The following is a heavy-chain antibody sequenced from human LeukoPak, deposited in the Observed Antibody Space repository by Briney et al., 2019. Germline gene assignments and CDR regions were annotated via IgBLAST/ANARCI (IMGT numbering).Heavy chain of an antibody. CDR1: GYTFTDYY. CDR2: SNPYSGGT. Sequence: GASVKVSCKASGYTFTDYYIHWVRQAPGQGLEWMGWSNPYSGGTNYAQKFQGRATMTRDTSISTAYMELSRLRSDDTAVYYCAREDYYGSGSYSLWGQGTLVTVSS. D-gene: IGHD3-10*01. CDR3: AREDYYGSGSYSL. V-gene: IGHV1-2*02. J-gene: IGHJ4*02.